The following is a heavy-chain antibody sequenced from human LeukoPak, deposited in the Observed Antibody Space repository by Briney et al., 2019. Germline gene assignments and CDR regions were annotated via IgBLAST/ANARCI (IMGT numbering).Heavy chain of an antibody. Sequence: ASVKVSCKASGGTLSSYPICWVRQAPGQGLEWMGRIIPVLGIANYAQTFQGRVTITADKSSSTAYMELSSLRSEDTAVYYCARIRGTESGLSHFDSWGPGTLVSVPS. CDR1: GGTLSSYP. V-gene: IGHV1-69*02. D-gene: IGHD2-8*02. CDR3: ARIRGTESGLSHFDS. J-gene: IGHJ4*02. CDR2: IIPVLGIA.